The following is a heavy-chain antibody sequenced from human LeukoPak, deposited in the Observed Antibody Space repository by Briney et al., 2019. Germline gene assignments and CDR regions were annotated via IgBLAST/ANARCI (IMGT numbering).Heavy chain of an antibody. Sequence: ASVKVSCKVSGYTLSKLSIHWMRQAPGKGLEWMGGFDPKSGETIYAQKFQGRVTMTEDTSTDTAYMELNNLRSEDTAVYFCAMGLMGATSMAYYFDYWGQGTLVTVSS. CDR1: GYTLSKLS. CDR3: AMGLMGATSMAYYFDY. V-gene: IGHV1-24*01. D-gene: IGHD1-26*01. J-gene: IGHJ4*02. CDR2: FDPKSGET.